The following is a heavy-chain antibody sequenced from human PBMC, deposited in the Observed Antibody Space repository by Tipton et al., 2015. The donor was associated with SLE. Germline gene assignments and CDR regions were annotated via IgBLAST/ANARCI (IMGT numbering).Heavy chain of an antibody. CDR2: ISSSGSTI. D-gene: IGHD6-19*01. Sequence: SGFTFDDYAMRWVRQAPGKGLEWVSYISSSGSTIYYADSVKGRFTISRDNAKNSLYLQMNSLRAEDTAVYYCASQGNGSGNDYWGQGTLVTVSS. V-gene: IGHV3-48*03. J-gene: IGHJ4*02. CDR1: GFTFDDYA. CDR3: ASQGNGSGNDY.